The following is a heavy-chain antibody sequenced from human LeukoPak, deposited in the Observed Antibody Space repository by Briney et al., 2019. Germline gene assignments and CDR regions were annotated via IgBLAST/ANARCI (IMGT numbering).Heavy chain of an antibody. D-gene: IGHD4-17*01. CDR3: ARLSTVTTSFDY. J-gene: IGHJ4*02. CDR2: IYTSGTT. Sequence: SETLSLTCTVSGGSISSSSYYWGWIRQPPGKGLEWIGRIYTSGTTHYNPSLKSRVTMSVDTSKNQFSLKLSSVTAADTAVYYCARLSTVTTSFDYWGQGTLVTVSS. CDR1: GGSISSSSYY. V-gene: IGHV4-39*07.